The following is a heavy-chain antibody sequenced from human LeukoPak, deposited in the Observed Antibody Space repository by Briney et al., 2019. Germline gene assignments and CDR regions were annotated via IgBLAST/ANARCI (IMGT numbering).Heavy chain of an antibody. V-gene: IGHV3-53*01. D-gene: IGHD1-26*01. CDR1: GFTVSSNY. Sequence: GGSLRLSCAASGFTVSSNYMSWVRQAPGKGLEWVSVIYSGGSTYYADPVKGRFTISRDNSKNTLYLQMNSLRAEDTAVYYCAKGIVGISIVDSWGHGTLVTVSS. CDR2: IYSGGST. J-gene: IGHJ5*01. CDR3: AKGIVGISIVDS.